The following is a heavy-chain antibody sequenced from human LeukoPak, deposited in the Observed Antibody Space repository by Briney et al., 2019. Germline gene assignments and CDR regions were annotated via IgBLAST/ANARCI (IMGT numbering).Heavy chain of an antibody. V-gene: IGHV5-51*01. CDR3: ARLRSSVGGKQYTYLDA. Sequence: GEPLKISCQASGYTFTGYWSGGVRHMPGKGLDWMGIIYPGDADTRYSPSFQGHVSNSADKSISTTCLQLSSLKASATAIYYCARLRSSVGGKQYTYLDAWGQGTLVTVSS. D-gene: IGHD6-19*01. CDR1: GYTFTGYW. J-gene: IGHJ4*02. CDR2: IYPGDADT.